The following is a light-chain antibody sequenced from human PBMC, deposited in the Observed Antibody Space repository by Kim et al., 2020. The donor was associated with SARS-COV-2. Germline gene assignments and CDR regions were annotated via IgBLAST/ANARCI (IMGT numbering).Light chain of an antibody. CDR2: WAS. V-gene: IGKV4-1*01. J-gene: IGKJ3*01. Sequence: DIVMTQSPDSLAVSLCERATINCKSSQTILYSSNNKNYLAWYQQRPGQPPRLLIYWASTRGSGVPDRFSGSGSGTDFTLTISSLQAEDVAVYYCQQYYGTPFTFGPGTKVDIK. CDR3: QQYYGTPFT. CDR1: QTILYSSNNKNY.